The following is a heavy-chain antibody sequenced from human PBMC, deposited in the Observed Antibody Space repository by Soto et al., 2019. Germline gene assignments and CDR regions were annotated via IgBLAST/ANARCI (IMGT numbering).Heavy chain of an antibody. Sequence: PGVSLRLSFAASGFTFSSYAMSWFRQAPGKGLEWVSAISGSGGSTYYADSVKGRFTISRDNSKNTLYLQMNSLRAEDTAVYYCAKDALWFGELSWNFDYWGQGTLVTVSS. CDR2: ISGSGGST. D-gene: IGHD3-10*01. J-gene: IGHJ4*02. CDR1: GFTFSSYA. CDR3: AKDALWFGELSWNFDY. V-gene: IGHV3-23*01.